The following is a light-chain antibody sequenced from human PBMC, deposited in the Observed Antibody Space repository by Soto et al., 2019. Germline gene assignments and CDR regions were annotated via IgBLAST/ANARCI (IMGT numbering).Light chain of an antibody. J-gene: IGKJ1*01. V-gene: IGKV1-6*01. CDR1: RDIGND. CDR2: AAS. Sequence: QMTQSPLSLSASVGERVIITCRASRDIGNDLGWYQQKPGKAPKLLIFAASTLHSGVPSRFSGSGSGTVFTLTISSLHPEDFATYFCLQDYNLPRTFGQGT. CDR3: LQDYNLPRT.